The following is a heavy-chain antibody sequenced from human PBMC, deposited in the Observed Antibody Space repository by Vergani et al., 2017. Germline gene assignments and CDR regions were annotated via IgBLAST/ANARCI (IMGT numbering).Heavy chain of an antibody. CDR1: GSSLSGYY. CDR3: ARSIVSRKPPDYFDN. V-gene: IGHV4-59*01. D-gene: IGHD1-14*01. Sequence: QVQLQESGPGLVRPSETLSLTCTVSGSSLSGYYWNWIRQTPGEGLEWIGYVEDSGYFNYNPSLKTRVSMSSDTSNNQFSLMLSSVTVADTAVYYCARSIVSRKPPDYFDNWVEGTLVTDSS. J-gene: IGHJ4*02. CDR2: VEDSGYF.